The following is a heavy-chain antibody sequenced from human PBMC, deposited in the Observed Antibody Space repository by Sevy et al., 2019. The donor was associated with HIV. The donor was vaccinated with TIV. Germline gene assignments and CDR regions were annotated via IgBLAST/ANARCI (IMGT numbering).Heavy chain of an antibody. Sequence: GGSLRLSCAASGFTFTNYWIHWVRQAPGKGLVWVSRVDNDGSGTNYADSVKGRFTISRDNAKNTVYLQMNSLRAEDTAVYYCTRDMYGIDYWGQGTLVTVSS. CDR2: VDNDGSGT. J-gene: IGHJ4*02. CDR3: TRDMYGIDY. CDR1: GFTFTNYW. V-gene: IGHV3-74*01. D-gene: IGHD2-8*01.